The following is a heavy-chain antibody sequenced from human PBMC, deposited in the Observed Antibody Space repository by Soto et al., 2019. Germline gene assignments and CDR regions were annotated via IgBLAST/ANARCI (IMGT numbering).Heavy chain of an antibody. D-gene: IGHD6-6*01. CDR3: ARRARPDFYYMDV. J-gene: IGHJ6*03. Sequence: PGGSLRLSCAASGFTLSGYAMDWVRQAPGKGLEYVSGISSNGVGTYYANSVQGRFTISRDNSKNTVYLQMGSLRLEDMAVYYCARRARPDFYYMDVWGKGTTGTVSS. CDR1: GFTLSGYA. V-gene: IGHV3-64*01. CDR2: ISSNGVGT.